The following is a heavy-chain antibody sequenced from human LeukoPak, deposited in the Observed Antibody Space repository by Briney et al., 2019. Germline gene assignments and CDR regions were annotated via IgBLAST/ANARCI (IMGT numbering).Heavy chain of an antibody. D-gene: IGHD3-16*01. CDR3: AKDLLGGPGDY. J-gene: IGHJ4*02. Sequence: GGSLRLSCGASGFTFTSYAMSWVRQAPGKGLEWVSGISGSGGSTYYADSVKGRFTISRDNSKNTLYLQMNSLRAEDTAVYYCAKDLLGGPGDYWGQGTLVTVSS. CDR2: ISGSGGST. CDR1: GFTFTSYA. V-gene: IGHV3-23*01.